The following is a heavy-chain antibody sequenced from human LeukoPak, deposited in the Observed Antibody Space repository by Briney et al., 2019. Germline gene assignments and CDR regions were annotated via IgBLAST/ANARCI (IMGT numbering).Heavy chain of an antibody. CDR2: INSDGSST. CDR3: VTWGPSVGAGDY. V-gene: IGHV3-74*01. D-gene: IGHD4-23*01. CDR1: GFTFSSYW. Sequence: GGSLRLSCAASGFTFSSYWMHWVRQAPGKGLVWVSRINSDGSSTSYADSVKGRFTISRDNAKNTLYLQMNSPRAEDTAVYYCVTWGPSVGAGDYWGQGTLVTVSS. J-gene: IGHJ4*02.